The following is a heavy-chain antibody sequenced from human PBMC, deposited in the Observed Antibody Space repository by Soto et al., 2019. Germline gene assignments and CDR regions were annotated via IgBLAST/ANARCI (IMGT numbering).Heavy chain of an antibody. Sequence: SVKVSCKASGGTFSSYAISWVRQAPGQGLEWMGGIIPIFGTANYAQKFQGRVTITADESTSTAYMELSSLRSEDTAVYYCARDSYYYDSSGYYPGFDAFDIWGQGTMVTVS. D-gene: IGHD3-22*01. V-gene: IGHV1-69*01. J-gene: IGHJ3*02. CDR1: GGTFSSYA. CDR2: IIPIFGTA. CDR3: ARDSYYYDSSGYYPGFDAFDI.